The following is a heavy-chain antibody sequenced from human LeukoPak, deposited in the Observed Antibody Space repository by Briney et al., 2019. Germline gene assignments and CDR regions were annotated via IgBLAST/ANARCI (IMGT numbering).Heavy chain of an antibody. CDR1: GGSISSSSYY. J-gene: IGHJ3*02. CDR3: ARAWIQLWLKTAFDI. Sequence: PSETLSLTCTVSGGSISSSSYYWGWIRQPPGKGLEWIGSIYYSGSTYYNPSLKSRVTISLDTSKNQFSLKLSSVTAADTAVYYCARAWIQLWLKTAFDIWGQGTMVTVSS. D-gene: IGHD5-18*01. V-gene: IGHV4-39*07. CDR2: IYYSGST.